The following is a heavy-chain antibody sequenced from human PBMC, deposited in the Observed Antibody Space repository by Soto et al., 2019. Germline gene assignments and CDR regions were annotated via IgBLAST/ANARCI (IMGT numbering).Heavy chain of an antibody. D-gene: IGHD3-10*01. J-gene: IGHJ6*02. CDR3: GGGGVRGVITRTRDYYGMDV. CDR2: INPNSGDA. Sequence: ASVKVSCKASGYTFTGYYIHWVRQAPGQVLEWMGWINPNSGDANYAQKFQGWVTMTRDKSISTAYLQWSSLKASDTAMYYCGGGGVRGVITRTRDYYGMDVWGQGTTVTVSS. CDR1: GYTFTGYY. V-gene: IGHV1-2*04.